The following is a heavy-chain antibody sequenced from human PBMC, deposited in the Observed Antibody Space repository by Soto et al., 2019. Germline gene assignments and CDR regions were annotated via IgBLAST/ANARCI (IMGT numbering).Heavy chain of an antibody. CDR2: ISSSSSSI. D-gene: IGHD5-12*01. CDR3: AREATRYFDY. V-gene: IGHV3-48*02. Sequence: EVQLVESGGGLVQPGGSLRLSCAXSGFXFSSXSMNWVRQAPGKGLEWVSYISSSSSSIYYADSVKGRFTISRDNAKKSLYLQMNSLRDEDTAVYYCAREATRYFDYWGQGTLVTVSS. J-gene: IGHJ4*02. CDR1: GFXFSSXS.